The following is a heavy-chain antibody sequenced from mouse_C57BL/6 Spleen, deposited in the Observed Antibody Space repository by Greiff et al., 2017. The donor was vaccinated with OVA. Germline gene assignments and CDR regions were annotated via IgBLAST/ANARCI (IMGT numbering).Heavy chain of an antibody. V-gene: IGHV14-4*01. J-gene: IGHJ4*01. CDR3: TAYSYAMDY. CDR2: IDPENGDT. D-gene: IGHD2-10*01. CDR1: GFNIKDDY. Sequence: VHVKQSGAELVRPGASVKLSCTASGFNIKDDYMHWVKQRPEQGLEWIGWIDPENGDTEYASKFQGKATITADTSSNTAYLQLSSLTSEDTAVYYCTAYSYAMDYWGQGTSVTVSS.